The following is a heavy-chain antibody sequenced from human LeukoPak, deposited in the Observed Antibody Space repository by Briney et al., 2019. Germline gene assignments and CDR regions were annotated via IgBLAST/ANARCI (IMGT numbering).Heavy chain of an antibody. J-gene: IGHJ4*02. CDR3: ARVRFLEWPEAFDY. V-gene: IGHV1-2*02. D-gene: IGHD3-3*01. Sequence: ASVKVSCKASGYTFTGYYMHWVRQAPGQGLEWMGWINPNRGGTNYAQKFQGRVTMTRDTSISTAYMELSRLRSDDTAVYYCARVRFLEWPEAFDYWGQGTLVTVSS. CDR1: GYTFTGYY. CDR2: INPNRGGT.